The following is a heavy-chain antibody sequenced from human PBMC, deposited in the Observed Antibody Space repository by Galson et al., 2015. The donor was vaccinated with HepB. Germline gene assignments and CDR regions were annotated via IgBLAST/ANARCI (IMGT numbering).Heavy chain of an antibody. CDR2: INGRGSTR. J-gene: IGHJ5*02. CDR1: GFIFRHHA. V-gene: IGHV3-23*01. Sequence: SLRLSCAGSGFIFRHHAMAWIRQAPGKGLEWVSGINGRGSTRSSSDAVKGRFSISRDKSKDTVFLQMDNLRDEDTAVYYCVKEGSWFGGDWFDPWGQGALVTVS. CDR3: VKEGSWFGGDWFDP. D-gene: IGHD3-16*01.